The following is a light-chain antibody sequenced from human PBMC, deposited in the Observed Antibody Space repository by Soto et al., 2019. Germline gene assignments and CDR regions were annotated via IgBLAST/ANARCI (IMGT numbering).Light chain of an antibody. CDR2: GAS. CDR1: QSLSSSY. J-gene: IGKJ1*01. V-gene: IGKV3-20*01. CDR3: QRYGSSLWT. Sequence: EIVLTQSPGTLSLSPGERATLSCRASQSLSSSYLAWYRQKPGQSPRLLIYGASSRATGIPDRFSGSGSGTDFTLTISRLEPEDFAVYYCQRYGSSLWTFGQGTKGDIK.